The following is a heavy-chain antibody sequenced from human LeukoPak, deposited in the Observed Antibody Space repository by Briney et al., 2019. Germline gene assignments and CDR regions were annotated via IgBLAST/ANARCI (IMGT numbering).Heavy chain of an antibody. CDR2: IKQDGSEK. J-gene: IGHJ4*02. CDR1: GFTFSSCW. CDR3: ARDSDVPFDY. Sequence: GGSLRLSCAASGFTFSSCWMNWVRQAPGKGLEWVANIKQDGSEKYYVDSVKGRFTISRDNAKNSLYLQMNSLRAEDTAVYYCARDSDVPFDYWGQGTLVTVSS. D-gene: IGHD3-16*01. V-gene: IGHV3-7*01.